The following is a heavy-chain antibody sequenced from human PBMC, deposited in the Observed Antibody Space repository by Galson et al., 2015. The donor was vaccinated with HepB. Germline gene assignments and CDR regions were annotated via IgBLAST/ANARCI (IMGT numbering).Heavy chain of an antibody. CDR1: GFTFSSYA. CDR3: AKGGLKYSSSWAFDY. CDR2: ISGSGGST. J-gene: IGHJ4*02. D-gene: IGHD6-13*01. Sequence: SLRLSCAASGFTFSSYAMSWVRQAPGKGLEWVSAISGSGGSTYYADSVKGRFTISRDNSKNTLYLQMNSLRAEDTAVYYCAKGGLKYSSSWAFDYWGQGTLVTVSS. V-gene: IGHV3-23*01.